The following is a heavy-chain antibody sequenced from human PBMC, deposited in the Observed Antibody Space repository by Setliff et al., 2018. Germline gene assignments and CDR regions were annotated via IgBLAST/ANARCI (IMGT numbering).Heavy chain of an antibody. Sequence: SETLSLTCTVSGGSISNYYWSWIRQPPGKRLEWIGEIIHSGSTNYNPSLKSRVTISMDTSKNQFSLKVSSVTAADTAVYYCARDLGHGGDSDYWGQGILVTVS. J-gene: IGHJ4*02. CDR1: GGSISNYY. V-gene: IGHV4-34*12. D-gene: IGHD2-21*02. CDR2: IIHSGST. CDR3: ARDLGHGGDSDY.